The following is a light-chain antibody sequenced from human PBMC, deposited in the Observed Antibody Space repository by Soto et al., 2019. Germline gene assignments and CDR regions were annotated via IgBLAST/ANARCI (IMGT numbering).Light chain of an antibody. CDR2: ATS. V-gene: IGKV1-12*01. J-gene: IGKJ4*01. Sequence: DIQMTQSPSSLSASVGDRVTITCRASQDLDRWLAWYQQKPGEAPKVLIFATSSLQSGLPSRFSGGGSGTDFSLTISSLQPEDFATYYCKQSKSFPITFGGGTKVDIK. CDR3: KQSKSFPIT. CDR1: QDLDRW.